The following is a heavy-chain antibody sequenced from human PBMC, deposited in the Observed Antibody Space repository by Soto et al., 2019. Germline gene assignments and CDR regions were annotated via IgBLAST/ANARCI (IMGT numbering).Heavy chain of an antibody. Sequence: GGSLRLACAASGFTFSSYAMHWVRQAPGKGLEWVAVISYDGSNKYYADSVKGRFTISRDNSKNTLYLQMNSLEAEDTAGYYCAREFSSSWSTGGYYFDYWGQGTLVTVSS. J-gene: IGHJ4*02. CDR1: GFTFSSYA. CDR2: ISYDGSNK. CDR3: AREFSSSWSTGGYYFDY. V-gene: IGHV3-30-3*01. D-gene: IGHD6-13*01.